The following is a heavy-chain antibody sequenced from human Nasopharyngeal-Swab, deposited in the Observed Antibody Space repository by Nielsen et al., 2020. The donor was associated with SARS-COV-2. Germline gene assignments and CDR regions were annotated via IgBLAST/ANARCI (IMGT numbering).Heavy chain of an antibody. J-gene: IGHJ4*02. D-gene: IGHD1-1*01. CDR1: GFTFSSYD. CDR2: ISGSGGST. Sequence: GESLKISCAASGFTFSSYDMSWVRQAPGKGLEWVSAISGSGGSTYYADSVKGRFTISRDNSKTTLYLQMNSLRAEDTAVYYCAKPATTGTSYFGYWGQGTLVTVSS. V-gene: IGHV3-23*01. CDR3: AKPATTGTSYFGY.